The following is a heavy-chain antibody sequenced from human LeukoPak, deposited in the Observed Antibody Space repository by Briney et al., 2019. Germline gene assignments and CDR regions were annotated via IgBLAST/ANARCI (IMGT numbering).Heavy chain of an antibody. CDR1: RFTFSSYA. D-gene: IGHD5-18*01. V-gene: IGHV3-7*01. CDR2: IKQDGSEK. J-gene: IGHJ4*02. Sequence: GGSLRLSCAASRFTFSSYAMNWVRQAPGKGLEWVAKIKQDGSEKYYVDSVKGRFTISRDNAKNSLYLQMNSLRAEDTAVYYCARVTGYSYENDYWGQGTLVTVSS. CDR3: ARVTGYSYENDY.